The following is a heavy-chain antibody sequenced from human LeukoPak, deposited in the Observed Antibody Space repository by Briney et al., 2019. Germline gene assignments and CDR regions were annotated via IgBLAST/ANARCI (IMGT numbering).Heavy chain of an antibody. CDR3: AKLSMDSYYFDY. CDR2: ISRDGTT. V-gene: IGHV3-23*01. J-gene: IGHJ4*02. Sequence: GGSLRLSCAASGFTFSKYDMYWIRQAPGKGLECVSVISRDGTTYYAGSVKGRFTISRDNSQNTLSLQMNSLRAEDTAVYYCAKLSMDSYYFDYWGQGTLVTVSS. CDR1: GFTFSKYD. D-gene: IGHD3/OR15-3a*01.